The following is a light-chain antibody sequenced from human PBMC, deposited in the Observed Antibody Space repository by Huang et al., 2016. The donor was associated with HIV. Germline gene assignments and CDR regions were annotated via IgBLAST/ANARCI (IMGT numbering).Light chain of an antibody. Sequence: IQLTQSPTSLSASVGDRVAIACRASQARGTYLNWFQQKPGRAPKLLISGASSLHSGIPSRFIGSGSGTEFTLTIRGLQVDDFATYFCQQSYSALITFGQGTRLEIK. CDR2: GAS. V-gene: IGKV1-39*01. CDR3: QQSYSALIT. J-gene: IGKJ5*01. CDR1: QARGTY.